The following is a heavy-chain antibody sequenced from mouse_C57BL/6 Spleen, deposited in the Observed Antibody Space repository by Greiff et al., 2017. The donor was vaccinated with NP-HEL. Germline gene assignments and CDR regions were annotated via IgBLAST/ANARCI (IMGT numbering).Heavy chain of an antibody. Sequence: QVQLKQPGAELVKPGASVKMSCKASGYTFTSYWITWVKQRPGQGLEWIGDIYPGSGSTNYNEKFKSKATLTVDTSSSTAYMQLSSLTSEDSAVYYCARYYDYEGYYAMDYWGQGTSVTVSS. CDR3: ARYYDYEGYYAMDY. J-gene: IGHJ4*01. CDR2: IYPGSGST. CDR1: GYTFTSYW. D-gene: IGHD2-4*01. V-gene: IGHV1-55*01.